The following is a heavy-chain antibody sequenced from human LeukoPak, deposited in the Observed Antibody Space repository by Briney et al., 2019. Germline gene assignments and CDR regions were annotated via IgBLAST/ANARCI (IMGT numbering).Heavy chain of an antibody. CDR2: IYYSGST. Sequence: KTSETLSLTCAVYGGSFSGYYWSWIRQPPGKGLEWIGYIYYSGSTNYNPSLKSRVTISVDTSKNQFSLKLSSVTAADTAVYYCAREYSSGWYPSPFDPWGQGTLVTVSS. CDR1: GGSFSGYY. J-gene: IGHJ5*02. CDR3: AREYSSGWYPSPFDP. D-gene: IGHD6-19*01. V-gene: IGHV4-59*01.